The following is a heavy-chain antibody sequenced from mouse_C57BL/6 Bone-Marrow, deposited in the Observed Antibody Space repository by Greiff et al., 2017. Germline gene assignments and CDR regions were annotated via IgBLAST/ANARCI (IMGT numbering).Heavy chain of an antibody. Sequence: VQLQQSGPGLVKPSQSLSLTCSVTGYSITSGYYWNWIRQFPGNKLEWMGYISYDGSNNYNPSLKNRISITRDPSKNQFFLKLNSVTTEDTATYYCARYPIDYYDSSYPQYYDMDYWGQGTSVTVSS. V-gene: IGHV3-6*01. CDR2: ISYDGSN. CDR1: GYSITSGYY. CDR3: ARYPIDYYDSSYPQYYDMDY. D-gene: IGHD1-1*01. J-gene: IGHJ4*01.